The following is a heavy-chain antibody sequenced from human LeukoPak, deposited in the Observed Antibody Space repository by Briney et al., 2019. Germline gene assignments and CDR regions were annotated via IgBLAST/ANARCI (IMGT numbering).Heavy chain of an antibody. J-gene: IGHJ4*02. Sequence: ESLKISCKDSGYSFTSYLIRWVRQMPGKDLEGMGMIYPCDSDTRYSPSFQGQVTISADKSISTAYLQWSSLKASATAMYYCARRWYYDSSGYLDYWGQGTLVTVSS. V-gene: IGHV5-51*01. D-gene: IGHD3-22*01. CDR1: GYSFTSYL. CDR3: ARRWYYDSSGYLDY. CDR2: IYPCDSDT.